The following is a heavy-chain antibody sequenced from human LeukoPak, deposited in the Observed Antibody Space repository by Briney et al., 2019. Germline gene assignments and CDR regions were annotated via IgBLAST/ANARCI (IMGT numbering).Heavy chain of an antibody. CDR3: ARVRPAMIVVDGFSEYSYYMDV. J-gene: IGHJ6*03. CDR2: ISSSSSYI. Sequence: PGGSLRLSCAASGFTFSSYSMNWVRQAPGKGLEWVSSISSSSSYIYSADSVKGRFTISRDNAKNSLYLQMNSLRAEDTAVYYCARVRPAMIVVDGFSEYSYYMDVWGKGTTVTVSS. CDR1: GFTFSSYS. V-gene: IGHV3-21*01. D-gene: IGHD3-22*01.